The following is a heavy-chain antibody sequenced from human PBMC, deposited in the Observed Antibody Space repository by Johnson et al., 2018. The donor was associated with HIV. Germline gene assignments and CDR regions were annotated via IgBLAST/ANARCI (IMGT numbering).Heavy chain of an antibody. J-gene: IGHJ3*02. CDR1: GFTFSNYA. Sequence: QVHLVESGGGVVQPGRSLRLSCAASGFTFSNYAVHWVRQAPGKGLEWVAVISFDGSNKYYADSVKGRFTISRDNSKNTLYLQMNSLRAEDTAVYYCTTGAFHAYDMWGQGTMVTVSS. D-gene: IGHD1-1*01. CDR2: ISFDGSNK. V-gene: IGHV3-30*04. CDR3: TTGAFHAYDM.